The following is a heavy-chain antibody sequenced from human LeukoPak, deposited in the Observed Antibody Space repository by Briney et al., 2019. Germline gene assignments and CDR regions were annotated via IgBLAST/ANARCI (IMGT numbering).Heavy chain of an antibody. J-gene: IGHJ4*02. V-gene: IGHV4-61*01. CDR3: ASLKITRDFDY. Sequence: PSETLSLTCTVSNGSVSSGSYYWSWIRQPPGKGLEWIGYIYYTGSTNYNPSLKSRVTISIDTSKNQFSLKLTSVTTADTAGYYCASLKITRDFDYWGQGTLVTVSS. CDR1: NGSVSSGSYY. D-gene: IGHD1-14*01. CDR2: IYYTGST.